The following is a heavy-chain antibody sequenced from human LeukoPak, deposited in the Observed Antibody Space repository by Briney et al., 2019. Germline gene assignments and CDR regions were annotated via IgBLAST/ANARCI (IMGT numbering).Heavy chain of an antibody. V-gene: IGHV4-59*01. Sequence: SETLSLPCTVSGGSISSYYWSWIRQPPGKGLEWIGYIYYSGSTNYNPSLKSRVTISVDTSKNQFSLKLSSVTAADTAVYYCARAYYDILTGYSLGYDYWGQGTLVTVSS. J-gene: IGHJ4*02. D-gene: IGHD3-9*01. CDR2: IYYSGST. CDR3: ARAYYDILTGYSLGYDY. CDR1: GGSISSYY.